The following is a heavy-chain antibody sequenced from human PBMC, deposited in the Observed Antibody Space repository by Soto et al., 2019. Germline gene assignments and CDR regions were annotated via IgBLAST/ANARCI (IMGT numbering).Heavy chain of an antibody. CDR2: IYYSGST. Sequence: PSETLSLTCTVSGGSISSSSYYWGWIRQHPGKGLEWIGYIYYSGSTYYNPSLKSRVTISVDTSKNQFSLKLSSVTAADTAVYYCARGNTYDYWGQGTLVTVSS. CDR3: ARGNTYDY. CDR1: GGSISSSSYY. V-gene: IGHV4-31*03. J-gene: IGHJ4*02.